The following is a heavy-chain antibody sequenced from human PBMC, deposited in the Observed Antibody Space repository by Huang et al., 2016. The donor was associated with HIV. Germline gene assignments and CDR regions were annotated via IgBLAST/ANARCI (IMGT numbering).Heavy chain of an antibody. CDR1: GAALSNGGYY. Sequence: QLQLQESGPGLVKPLQTLSLTCRVSGAALSNGGYYWRWIRQPPGKGLEWSGHTFYNGTTSNNPSLKSRITISVDTTNNQFSLKMTSVTAADTALDFCGRDPIYYDRLYIDVWGKGTTVIVSS. D-gene: IGHD3-3*01. CDR3: GRDPIYYDRLYIDV. V-gene: IGHV4-30-4*08. J-gene: IGHJ6*03. CDR2: TFYNGTT.